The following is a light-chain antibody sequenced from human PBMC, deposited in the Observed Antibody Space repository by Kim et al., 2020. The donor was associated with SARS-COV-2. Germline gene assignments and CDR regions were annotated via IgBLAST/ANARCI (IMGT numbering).Light chain of an antibody. CDR2: KAS. CDR3: QQYNRYSWT. J-gene: IGKJ1*01. V-gene: IGKV1-5*03. Sequence: DIQMTQSPSTLSASVGDRVTITCRASQSISSLLAWYQQKPGKAPKLLIYKASTLESGVPSRFSGSGSGTEFTLTISSLQPDDFATYYCQQYNRYSWTFGQGTKVDIK. CDR1: QSISSL.